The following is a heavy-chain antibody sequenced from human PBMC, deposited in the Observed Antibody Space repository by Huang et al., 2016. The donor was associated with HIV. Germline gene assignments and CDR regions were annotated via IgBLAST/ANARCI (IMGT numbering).Heavy chain of an antibody. CDR2: IRYDANNQ. Sequence: QVHLVESGGGVVQPGGSLRLSCAASGFTFNTFGMHWVRQAPGKGLEWVAVIRYDANNQYYADSVKCRFTIARDNSEDTLFLLMTTLRPDDTAIYYCAKDEKQFCRGGSCYSSNIDYWGQGALVTVSS. CDR1: GFTFNTFG. J-gene: IGHJ4*02. V-gene: IGHV3-30*02. D-gene: IGHD2-15*01. CDR3: AKDEKQFCRGGSCYSSNIDY.